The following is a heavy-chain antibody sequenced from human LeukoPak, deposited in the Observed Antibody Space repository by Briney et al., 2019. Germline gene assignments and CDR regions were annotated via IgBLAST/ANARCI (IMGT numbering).Heavy chain of an antibody. V-gene: IGHV4-59*12. CDR2: IYYSGST. D-gene: IGHD1-7*01. J-gene: IGHJ4*02. Sequence: SETLSLTCTVSGGSISSYYWSWIRQPPGKGLEWIGNIYYSGSTYYNPSLKSRVTISVDTSKNQFSLKLSSVTAADTAVYYCARAHWGTTAFDYWGQGTLVTVSS. CDR3: ARAHWGTTAFDY. CDR1: GGSISSYY.